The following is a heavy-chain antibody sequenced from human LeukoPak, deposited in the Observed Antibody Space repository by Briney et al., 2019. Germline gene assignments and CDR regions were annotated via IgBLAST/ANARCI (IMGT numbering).Heavy chain of an antibody. CDR2: IRYDGSDK. V-gene: IGHV3-30*02. CDR1: GFTFSNYG. Sequence: GGSLRLSCAASGFTFSNYGIHWVRQAPGKGLEWVAFIRYDGSDKYYADSVKGRFTISRDNSKNTLYLQMNSLRAEDTAVYFCARVATGSYDWFDPWGQGTLVTVSS. CDR3: ARVATGSYDWFDP. D-gene: IGHD3-10*01. J-gene: IGHJ5*02.